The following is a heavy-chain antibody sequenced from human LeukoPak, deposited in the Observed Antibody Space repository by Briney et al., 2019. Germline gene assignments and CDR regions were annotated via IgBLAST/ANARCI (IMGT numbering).Heavy chain of an antibody. Sequence: GGSLRLSCAASGFTFSDDYMSWIRQAPGKGLEWVSYISNSGYTIYYADSVKGRFTISRDNAENSLYLQMNSLRAEDTAVYYCARDREQWLHVGAFDIWGQGTMVTVSS. J-gene: IGHJ3*02. D-gene: IGHD6-19*01. V-gene: IGHV3-11*04. CDR1: GFTFSDDY. CDR2: ISNSGYTI. CDR3: ARDREQWLHVGAFDI.